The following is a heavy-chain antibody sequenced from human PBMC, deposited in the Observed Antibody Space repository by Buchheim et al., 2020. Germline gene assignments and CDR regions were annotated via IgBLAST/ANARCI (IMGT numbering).Heavy chain of an antibody. Sequence: QVQLQQWGAGLLKPSETLSLTCAVYGGSFSGYYWSWIRQPPGKGLEWIGEINHSGSTNYNPSLKSRVTISVDTSKNQFSLKLSSVTAADTAVYYCARWGVRGVMKGGNWFDPWGQGTL. V-gene: IGHV4-34*01. CDR3: ARWGVRGVMKGGNWFDP. CDR1: GGSFSGYY. D-gene: IGHD3-10*01. CDR2: INHSGST. J-gene: IGHJ5*02.